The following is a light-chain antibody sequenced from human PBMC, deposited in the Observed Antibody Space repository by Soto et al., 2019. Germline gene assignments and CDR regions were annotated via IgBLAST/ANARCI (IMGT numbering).Light chain of an antibody. CDR3: QHYGTSPRWT. V-gene: IGKV3-20*01. CDR1: QSVSSTY. J-gene: IGKJ1*01. CDR2: GAS. Sequence: EIVLTQSPGTLSLSPGERATPSCRASQSVSSTYFAWYQQKPGQAPRLLIYGASSRATGIPDRFSGSGSGKDFTPTISRLEPEDFAVYYCQHYGTSPRWTFGQGTKVDIK.